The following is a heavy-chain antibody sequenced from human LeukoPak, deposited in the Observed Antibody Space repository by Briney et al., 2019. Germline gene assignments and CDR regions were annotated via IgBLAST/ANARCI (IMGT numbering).Heavy chain of an antibody. V-gene: IGHV4-61*05. CDR3: ARHDRGYYDSSGYYYSSPSAFDI. D-gene: IGHD3-22*01. Sequence: SETLSLTCTVSGGSISSSSYYWSWIRQPPGKGLEWIGYIYYSGSTNYNPSLKSRVTISVDTSKNQFSLKLSSVTAADTAVYYCARHDRGYYDSSGYYYSSPSAFDIWGQGTMVTVSS. CDR2: IYYSGST. J-gene: IGHJ3*02. CDR1: GGSISSSSYY.